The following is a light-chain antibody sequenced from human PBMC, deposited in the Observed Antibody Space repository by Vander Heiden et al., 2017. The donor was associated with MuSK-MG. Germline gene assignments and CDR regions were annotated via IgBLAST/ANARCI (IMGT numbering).Light chain of an antibody. CDR2: GNL. Sequence: QSVLTQPPSVSGAPGQRVTISCTGSSSNIGAGTAVHWYQQLPGTAPHLLLFGNLNRPSGVPARFSCSTSGSSASLAITGLPAEDEADYYCQSYDSRLSGYVVFGGGTKLTVL. J-gene: IGLJ2*01. V-gene: IGLV1-40*01. CDR1: SSNIGAGTA. CDR3: QSYDSRLSGYVV.